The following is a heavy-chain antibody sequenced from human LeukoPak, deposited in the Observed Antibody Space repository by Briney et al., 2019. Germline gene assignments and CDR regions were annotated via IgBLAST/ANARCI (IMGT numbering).Heavy chain of an antibody. D-gene: IGHD4-17*01. CDR3: ARDPNGDYVGAFDF. CDR1: GFSLTSSG. J-gene: IGHJ3*01. Sequence: GRSLRLSCAVTGFSLTSSGVYWVRQAPGKGLEWVALIWSDGSNEDHADSVKGRFTISRDISRDTLYLQMNSLRVEDTAVYYCARDPNGDYVGAFDFWGQGTMVTVSS. CDR2: IWSDGSNE. V-gene: IGHV3-33*01.